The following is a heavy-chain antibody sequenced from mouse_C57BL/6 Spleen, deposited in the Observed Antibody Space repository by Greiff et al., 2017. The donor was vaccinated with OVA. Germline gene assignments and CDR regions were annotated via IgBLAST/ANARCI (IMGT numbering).Heavy chain of an antibody. CDR3: ARRLLREGYYAMDY. CDR2: ISNGGGST. J-gene: IGHJ4*01. Sequence: VESGGGLVQPGGSLKLSCAASGFTFSDYYMYWVRQTPEKRLEWVAYISNGGGSTYYPDTVKGRFTISRDNAKNTLYLQMSRLKSEDTAMYYCARRLLREGYYAMDYWGQGTSVTVSS. CDR1: GFTFSDYY. V-gene: IGHV5-12*01. D-gene: IGHD1-1*01.